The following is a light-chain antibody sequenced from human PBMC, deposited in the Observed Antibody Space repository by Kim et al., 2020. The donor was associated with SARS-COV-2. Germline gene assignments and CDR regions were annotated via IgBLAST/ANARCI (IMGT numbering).Light chain of an antibody. V-gene: IGLV2-14*03. CDR1: SSDIGTYNY. Sequence: QSITISCTGTSSDIGTYNYVSWYQQHPGKVPKLIIFDVSNRPSGVSNRFSGSKSGNMASLTISGLQAEDEADYYCSSYTSSDTGVFGGGTKLTVL. CDR3: SSYTSSDTGV. J-gene: IGLJ2*01. CDR2: DVS.